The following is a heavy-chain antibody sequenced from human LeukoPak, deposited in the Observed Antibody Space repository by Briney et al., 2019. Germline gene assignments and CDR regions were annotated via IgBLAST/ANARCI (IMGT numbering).Heavy chain of an antibody. CDR3: ARALQTYYYDSSGYLNRFGP. D-gene: IGHD3-22*01. CDR1: GFTFSSYS. J-gene: IGHJ5*02. V-gene: IGHV3-48*01. CDR2: ISSSSSTI. Sequence: GGSLRLSCAASGFTFSSYSMNWVRQAPGKGLEWVSYISSSSSTIYYADSVKGRFTISRDNAKNSLYLQMNSLRAEDTAVYYCARALQTYYYDSSGYLNRFGPWGQGTLVTVSS.